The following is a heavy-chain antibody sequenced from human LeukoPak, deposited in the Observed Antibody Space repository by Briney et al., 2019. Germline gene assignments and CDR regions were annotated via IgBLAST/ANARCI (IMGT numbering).Heavy chain of an antibody. CDR2: INPNSGGT. V-gene: IGHV1-2*02. CDR1: GYTFTGYY. D-gene: IGHD3-10*01. J-gene: IGHJ4*02. Sequence: ASVKVSCKASGYTFTGYYLHWVRQAPGQGLEWMGWINPNSGGTNFAQKFQGRVTMTRDTSISTAYMELSSLTSDDTAVYYCARGGGSESYYNSPHDYWGQGTLVTVSS. CDR3: ARGGGSESYYNSPHDY.